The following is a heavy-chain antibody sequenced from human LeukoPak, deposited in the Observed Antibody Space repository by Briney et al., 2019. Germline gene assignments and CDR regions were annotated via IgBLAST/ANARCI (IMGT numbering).Heavy chain of an antibody. V-gene: IGHV3-9*01. CDR1: GFTFDDYA. CDR3: AKDKYSSSWSWFDP. J-gene: IGHJ5*02. D-gene: IGHD6-13*01. Sequence: GRSLRLSCAASGFTFDDYAVHWVRQAPGKGLEGVSAISWNSGSIAYADSVKGRFTISRDNAKNSLFLQMNSLRAEDTALYYCAKDKYSSSWSWFDPWGQGTLVTVSS. CDR2: ISWNSGSI.